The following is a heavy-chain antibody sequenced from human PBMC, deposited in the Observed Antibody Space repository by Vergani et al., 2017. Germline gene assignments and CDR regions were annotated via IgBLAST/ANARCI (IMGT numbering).Heavy chain of an antibody. CDR3: ASASGYYDSSGYYGEVLFAFDI. J-gene: IGHJ3*02. CDR1: GFTFSSYG. Sequence: VQLVESGGGLVQPGGSLRLSCAASGFTFSSYGMHWVRQAPGKGLEWVAVISYDGSNKYYADSVKGRFTISRDNSKNTLYLQMNSLRAEDTAVYYCASASGYYDSSGYYGEVLFAFDIWGQGTMVTVSS. V-gene: IGHV3-30*03. D-gene: IGHD3-22*01. CDR2: ISYDGSNK.